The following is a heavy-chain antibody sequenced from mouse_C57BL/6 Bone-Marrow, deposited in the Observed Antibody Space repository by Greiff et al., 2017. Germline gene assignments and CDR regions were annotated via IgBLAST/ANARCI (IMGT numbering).Heavy chain of an antibody. Sequence: VQLKESGGGLVQPKGSLKLSCAASGFTFNTYAMHWVRQAPGKGLEWVARIRSKSSNYATYYADSVKDRFTISRDDSQSMLYLQMYNLKTEETAMYYCVVEGGYVYHFAYWGQATLVPVSA. D-gene: IGHD1-1*01. CDR1: GFTFNTYA. J-gene: IGHJ3*01. V-gene: IGHV10-3*01. CDR3: VVEGGYVYHFAY. CDR2: IRSKSSNYAT.